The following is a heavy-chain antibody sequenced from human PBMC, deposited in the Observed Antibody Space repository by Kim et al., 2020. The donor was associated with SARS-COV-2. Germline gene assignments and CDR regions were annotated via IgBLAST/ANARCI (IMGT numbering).Heavy chain of an antibody. CDR1: GFTFDDYA. CDR2: ISWNSGSI. D-gene: IGHD2-15*01. V-gene: IGHV3-9*01. CDR3: AKEDSPLADDAFDI. J-gene: IGHJ3*02. Sequence: GGSLRLSCAASGFTFDDYAMHWVRQAPGKGLEWVSGISWNSGSIGYADSVKGRFTISRDNAKNSLYLQMNSLRAEDTALYYCAKEDSPLADDAFDIWGQGTMVSVSS.